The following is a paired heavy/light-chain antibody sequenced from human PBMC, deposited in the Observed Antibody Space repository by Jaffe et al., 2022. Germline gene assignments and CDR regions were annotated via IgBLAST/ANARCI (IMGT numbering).Heavy chain of an antibody. CDR1: GFTFSSYS. D-gene: IGHD2-2*02. J-gene: IGHJ4*02. CDR2: ISSSSSTI. Sequence: EVQLVESGGGLVQPGGSLRLSCAASGFTFSSYSMNWVRQAPGKGLEWVSYISSSSSTIYYADSVKGRFTISRDNAKNSLYLQMNSLRAEDTAVYYCARDRDYCSSTSCYRGEGLDYWGQGTLVTVSS. V-gene: IGHV3-48*01. CDR3: ARDRDYCSSTSCYRGEGLDY.
Light chain of an antibody. CDR2: KDS. CDR3: LSADSSGTYRV. CDR1: ALPKQY. Sequence: SYELTQPPSVSVSPGQTARITCSGDALPKQYAYWYQQKPGQAPVLVIYKDSERPSGIPERFSGSSSGTTVTLTISGVQAEDEADYYCLSADSSGTYRVFGGGTKLTVL. V-gene: IGLV3-25*03. J-gene: IGLJ3*02.